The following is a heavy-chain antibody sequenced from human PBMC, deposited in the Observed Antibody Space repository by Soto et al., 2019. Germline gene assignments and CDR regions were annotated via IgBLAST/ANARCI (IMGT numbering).Heavy chain of an antibody. CDR1: GGSISSGGYS. CDR3: ARASEPNYYDSSGYYLFDY. Sequence: SETLSLTCAVSGGSISSGGYSWSWIRQPPGKGLEWIGYIYHSGSTYYNPSLKSRVTISVDTSKNQFSLKLSSVTAADTAVYYCARASEPNYYDSSGYYLFDYWGQGTLVTVSS. D-gene: IGHD3-22*01. CDR2: IYHSGST. V-gene: IGHV4-30-2*01. J-gene: IGHJ4*02.